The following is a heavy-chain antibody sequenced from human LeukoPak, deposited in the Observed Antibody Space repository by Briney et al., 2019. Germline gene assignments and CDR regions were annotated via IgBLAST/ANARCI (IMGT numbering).Heavy chain of an antibody. CDR3: ARGPQVAYYGMDV. D-gene: IGHD5-12*01. CDR1: GLTFSSYG. V-gene: IGHV3-33*01. Sequence: PGRSLRLSCAASGLTFSSYGMHWVRQAPGKGLEWVAVIWYDGSNKYYADSVKGRFTISRDNSKNTLYLQMNSLRAEDTAVYYCARGPQVAYYGMDVWGQGTTVTVSS. CDR2: IWYDGSNK. J-gene: IGHJ6*02.